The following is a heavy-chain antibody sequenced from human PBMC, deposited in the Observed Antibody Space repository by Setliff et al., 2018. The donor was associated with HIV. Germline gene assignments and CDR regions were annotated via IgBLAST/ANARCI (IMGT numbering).Heavy chain of an antibody. CDR1: GGTFSSYA. D-gene: IGHD5-12*01. CDR2: IIPIFGTA. J-gene: IGHJ5*02. V-gene: IGHV1-69*13. Sequence: ASVKVSCKASGGTFSSYAISWVRQAPGQGLEWMGGIIPIFGTANYAQKFQGRVTITADESTSTAYMELSSLRSEDTAVYYCARDQATGYEKVWFSWIDPWGQGTLVTVSS. CDR3: ARDQATGYEKVWFSWIDP.